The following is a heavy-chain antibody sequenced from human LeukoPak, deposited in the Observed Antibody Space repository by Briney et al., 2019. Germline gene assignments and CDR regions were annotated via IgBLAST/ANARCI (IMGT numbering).Heavy chain of an antibody. D-gene: IGHD5-12*01. CDR1: GGSFSGYY. Sequence: SETLSLTCAVYGGSFSGYYWSWIRQPPGKGLEWIGEINHSGSTNYNPSLKSRVTISVDTSKNQFSLKLSSVTAADTAVYYCARGLVRLGQDVGSKRGYSGYDYRPHFFDYWGQGTLVTVSS. J-gene: IGHJ4*02. V-gene: IGHV4-34*01. CDR2: INHSGST. CDR3: ARGLVRLGQDVGSKRGYSGYDYRPHFFDY.